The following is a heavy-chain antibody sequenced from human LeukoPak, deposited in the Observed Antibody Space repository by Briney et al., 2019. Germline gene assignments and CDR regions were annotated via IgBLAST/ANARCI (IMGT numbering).Heavy chain of an antibody. D-gene: IGHD2-15*01. CDR1: GGSISRGGYY. CDR2: IYHSGST. V-gene: IGHV4-30-2*01. J-gene: IGHJ4*02. CDR3: ARSEEWAAATRGMYYFDY. Sequence: PSETLSLTCTVSGGSISRGGYYWSWIRQPPGKGLEWMGYIYHSGSTYYNPSLKSRVTISVDRSKNQFSLKLSSVTAADTAVYYCARSEEWAAATRGMYYFDYWGQGTLVTVSS.